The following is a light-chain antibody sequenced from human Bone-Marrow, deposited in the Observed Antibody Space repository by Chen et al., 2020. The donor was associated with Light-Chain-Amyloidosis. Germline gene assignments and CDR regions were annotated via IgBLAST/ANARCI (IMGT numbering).Light chain of an antibody. CDR3: QQYDNLPRVT. J-gene: IGKJ3*01. Sequence: DIQMTQSPSSLSASVGDRVTITCQASQDISNYLNWYQQKPGKAPKLLIYDASNLETGVPSRFSGSGSGTDFTVTISSLQPEDIATYYCQQYDNLPRVTFGPGTKVDIK. V-gene: IGKV1-33*01. CDR2: DAS. CDR1: QDISNY.